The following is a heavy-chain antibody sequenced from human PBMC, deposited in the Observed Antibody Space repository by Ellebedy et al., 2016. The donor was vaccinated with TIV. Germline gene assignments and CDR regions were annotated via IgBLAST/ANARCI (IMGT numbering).Heavy chain of an antibody. CDR2: IYYSGST. CDR1: GDSIKNHY. CDR3: ARGRFPVSLENYFDP. V-gene: IGHV4-59*11. Sequence: MPGGSLRLSCTVPGDSIKNHYWSWIRQPPGKGLEWIGYIYYSGSTRSNPSLRSRVPISLDKSRNQFSLKVTSVTAADTAMYCCARGRFPVSLENYFDPWGQGSLVSVSS. D-gene: IGHD3-3*01. J-gene: IGHJ5*02.